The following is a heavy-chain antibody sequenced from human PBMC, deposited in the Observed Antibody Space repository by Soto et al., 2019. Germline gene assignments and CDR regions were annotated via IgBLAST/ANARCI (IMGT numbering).Heavy chain of an antibody. CDR3: ARRVNGYFDY. J-gene: IGHJ4*02. CDR1: GFTFRDYT. Sequence: EVQLLEYGGGLVQPGGSLTLSCAASGFTFRDYTMSWVRQAPGKVLECISVILSDYNTYYVDSVRGRFTISSDTSKNTLYLEMNSLRAEDTAVYYYARRVNGYFDYWGQGALVTVSS. D-gene: IGHD2-8*01. V-gene: IGHV3-23*03. CDR2: ILSDYNT.